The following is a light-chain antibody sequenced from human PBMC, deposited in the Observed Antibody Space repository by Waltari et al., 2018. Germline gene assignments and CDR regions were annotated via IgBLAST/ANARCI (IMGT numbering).Light chain of an antibody. CDR2: QDN. CDR3: QAWDIDIVV. V-gene: IGLV3-1*01. Sequence: YQQKPGQSPLLGIYQDNKRPSGIPERFSGSNSANPATLTISGTQAMDEADYYCQAWDIDIVVFGGGTKLTVL. J-gene: IGLJ2*01.